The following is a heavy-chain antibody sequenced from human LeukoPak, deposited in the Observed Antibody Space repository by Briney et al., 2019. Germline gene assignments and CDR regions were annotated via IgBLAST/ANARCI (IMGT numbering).Heavy chain of an antibody. CDR2: IDPSDSYT. Sequence: GESLKISCQGSGYRFTSYWISWVRQMPGKGLEWMGRIDPSDSYTNYSPSFQGHVTISADKSISTAYLQWSSLKASDTAMYYCARANYYDSSGYSFQHWGQGTLVTVSS. CDR3: ARANYYDSSGYSFQH. J-gene: IGHJ1*01. CDR1: GYRFTSYW. V-gene: IGHV5-10-1*01. D-gene: IGHD3-22*01.